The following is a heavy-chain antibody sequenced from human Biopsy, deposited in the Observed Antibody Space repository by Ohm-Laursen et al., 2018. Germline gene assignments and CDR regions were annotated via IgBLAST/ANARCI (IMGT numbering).Heavy chain of an antibody. CDR3: AKDRGVARTYYYYPYGMDV. CDR2: ISEDGTNK. Sequence: SLRLSCSASGVTFSRYGMHWVRQAPGKGLEWVASISEDGTNKYYEDSVKGRFTVCRDNSKNTLYLQMNSLRAEDTAVFYCAKDRGVARTYYYYPYGMDVWGQGTTVTVSS. D-gene: IGHD3-10*01. CDR1: GVTFSRYG. J-gene: IGHJ6*02. V-gene: IGHV3-30*18.